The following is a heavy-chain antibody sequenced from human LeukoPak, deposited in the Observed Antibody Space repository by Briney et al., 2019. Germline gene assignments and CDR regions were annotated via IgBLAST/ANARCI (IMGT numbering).Heavy chain of an antibody. CDR2: ISSSSRFI. Sequence: GGSLRLSCAASGISFSNYSMNWVRQAPGKGLEWVSLISSSSRFIYYGDSVKGRFTISRDNAKKSLYLQMNSLRAEDTAVYYCARAVYCSEGGCFWYFDLWGRGTLVTVSS. CDR1: GISFSNYS. J-gene: IGHJ2*01. V-gene: IGHV3-21*01. CDR3: ARAVYCSEGGCFWYFDL. D-gene: IGHD2-15*01.